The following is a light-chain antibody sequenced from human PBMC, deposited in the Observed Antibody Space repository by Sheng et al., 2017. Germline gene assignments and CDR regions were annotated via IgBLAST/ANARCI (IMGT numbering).Light chain of an antibody. CDR2: ENN. Sequence: QSVLTQPPSVSAAPGQMVTISCSGSSSNIESNYVSWYQQLPGTVPRLLIHENNKRPSGIPDRFSGSKSGTSATLGITGLQTGDEADYYCGTWDSSLTSWVFGGGTKVTVL. V-gene: IGLV1-51*02. CDR3: GTWDSSLTSWV. J-gene: IGLJ3*02. CDR1: SSNIESNY.